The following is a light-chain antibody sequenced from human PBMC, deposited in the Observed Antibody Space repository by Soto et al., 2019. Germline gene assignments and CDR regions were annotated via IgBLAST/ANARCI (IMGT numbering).Light chain of an antibody. V-gene: IGKV3-20*01. CDR2: GAS. CDR1: QSVSSSY. CDR3: QQYGSSPLYT. J-gene: IGKJ2*01. Sequence: EIVLTQSPGTLSLSPGERATLSCRASQSVSSSYLAWYQQKPGQAPRLLIYGASSRATGIPDRFSGSGSGTDFTLTISRLEREDLAVYYCQQYGSSPLYTFGQGTKLETK.